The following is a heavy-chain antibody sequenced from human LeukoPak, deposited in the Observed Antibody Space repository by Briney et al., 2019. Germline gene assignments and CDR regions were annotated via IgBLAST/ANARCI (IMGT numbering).Heavy chain of an antibody. J-gene: IGHJ5*02. CDR3: ARGRAYYYGSGSYRWFDP. D-gene: IGHD3-10*01. V-gene: IGHV4-34*01. Sequence: SETLSLTCAVYGGSFSGYYWSWIRQPPGKWLEWIGEINHSGSTNYNPSLKSRVTISVDTSKNQFSLKLSSVTAADTAVYYCARGRAYYYGSGSYRWFDPWGQGTLVTVSS. CDR1: GGSFSGYY. CDR2: INHSGST.